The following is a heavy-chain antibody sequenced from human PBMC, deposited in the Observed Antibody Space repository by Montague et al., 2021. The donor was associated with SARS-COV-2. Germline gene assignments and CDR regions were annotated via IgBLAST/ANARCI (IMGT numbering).Heavy chain of an antibody. CDR1: GGSISSYY. CDR3: ARNLVVHYWYGMDV. CDR2: INYSGST. Sequence: SETLSLTCTVAGGSISSYYWSWIRQPPGKGLEWIGYINYSGSTNYNPSLKCRVTISVDTSKNQFSLNLSSVTAADTAVYYCARNLVVHYWYGMDVWGQGTTVTVSS. V-gene: IGHV4-59*01. J-gene: IGHJ6*02. D-gene: IGHD2-15*01.